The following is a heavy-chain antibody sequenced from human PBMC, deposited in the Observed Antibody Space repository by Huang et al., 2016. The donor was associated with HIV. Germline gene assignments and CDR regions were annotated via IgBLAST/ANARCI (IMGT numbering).Heavy chain of an antibody. Sequence: GFTFSSYWMHWVRQAPGKGLVWVSRINSDGSRTNYADSVKGRFTISRDNAKNTLYLQMNSLRVEDTAVYYCAGDTDVRGGLDYWGQGTLVTVSS. J-gene: IGHJ4*02. CDR2: INSDGSRT. V-gene: IGHV3-74*01. CDR3: AGDTDVRGGLDY. D-gene: IGHD4-17*01. CDR1: GFTFSSYW.